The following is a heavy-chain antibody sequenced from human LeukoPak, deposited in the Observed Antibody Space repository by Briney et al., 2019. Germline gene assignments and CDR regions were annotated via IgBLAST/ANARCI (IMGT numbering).Heavy chain of an antibody. CDR3: ARGGLRYFTRGFDP. D-gene: IGHD3-9*01. Sequence: PSETLSLTCTVSGGSISSGGYYWSWIRQHPGKGLEWIGYIYYSGSTYYNPSLKSRVTISVDTSKNQFSLKLSSVTAADTAVYYCARGGLRYFTRGFDPWGQGTLVTVSS. CDR2: IYYSGST. J-gene: IGHJ5*02. CDR1: GGSISSGGYY. V-gene: IGHV4-31*03.